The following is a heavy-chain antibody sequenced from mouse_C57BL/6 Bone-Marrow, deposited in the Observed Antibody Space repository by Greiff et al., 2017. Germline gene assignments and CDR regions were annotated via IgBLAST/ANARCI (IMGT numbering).Heavy chain of an antibody. Sequence: EVHLVESGPGLVKPSQSLSLTCSVTGYSITSGYYWNWIRQFPGNKLEWMGYISYDGSNNYNPSLKNRISITRDTSKNQFFLKLNSVTTEDTATYYCARDHCYYFDYWGQGTTLTVSS. V-gene: IGHV3-6*01. CDR3: ARDHCYYFDY. CDR1: GYSITSGYY. CDR2: ISYDGSN. J-gene: IGHJ2*01.